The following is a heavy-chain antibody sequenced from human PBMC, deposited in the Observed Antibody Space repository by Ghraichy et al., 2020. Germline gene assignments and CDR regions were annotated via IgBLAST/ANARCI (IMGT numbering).Heavy chain of an antibody. CDR2: IYYSGST. CDR3: ARKYSSNWSASHYYYGMDV. V-gene: IGHV4-59*01. J-gene: IGHJ6*02. D-gene: IGHD6-13*01. CDR1: GGSISSYY. Sequence: SETLSLTCTVSGGSISSYYWSWIRQPPGKGLEWIGYIYYSGSTNYNPSLKSRVTISVDTSKNQFSLKLSSVTAADTAVYYCARKYSSNWSASHYYYGMDVWGQGTTVTVSS.